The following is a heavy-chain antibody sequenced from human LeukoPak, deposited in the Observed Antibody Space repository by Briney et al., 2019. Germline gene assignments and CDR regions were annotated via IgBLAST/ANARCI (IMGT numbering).Heavy chain of an antibody. D-gene: IGHD6-13*01. CDR3: ARVSGQQVAHYYYFYGMDV. V-gene: IGHV3-48*04. J-gene: IGHJ6*02. CDR1: GFTFGPYT. Sequence: GGSLRLSCAASGFTFGPYTMNWVRQAPGKGLEWVSYISSSSDTIYYADSVKGRFTISRDNAKKSLYLQMNSLRAEDTAVYYCARVSGQQVAHYYYFYGMDVWGQGTTVTVS. CDR2: ISSSSDTI.